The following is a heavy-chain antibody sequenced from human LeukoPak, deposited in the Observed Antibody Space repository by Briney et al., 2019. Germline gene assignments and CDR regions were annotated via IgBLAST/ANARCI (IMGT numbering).Heavy chain of an antibody. CDR3: ARGLSSGWLLGEDCYYGMDV. CDR1: GYTFTGYY. V-gene: IGHV1-2*02. D-gene: IGHD6-19*01. J-gene: IGHJ6*02. Sequence: ASVKVSCKASGYTFTGYYMHWVRQAPGQGPEWMGWINPNSGGTNYAQKFQGRVTMTRDTSISTAYMELSRLRSDDTAVYYCARGLSSGWLLGEDCYYGMDVWGQGTTVTVSS. CDR2: INPNSGGT.